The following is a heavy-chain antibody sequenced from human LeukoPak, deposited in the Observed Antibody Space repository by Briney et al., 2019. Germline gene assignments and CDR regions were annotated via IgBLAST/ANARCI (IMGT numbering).Heavy chain of an antibody. J-gene: IGHJ6*03. V-gene: IGHV4-34*01. CDR2: INHSGST. CDR3: ARERLYYYYYMDV. Sequence: SETLSLTCAVSGGSFSGYSWSWIRQPPGKGLEWIGEINHSGSTHYNPSLKSRVTISVDTSKNQFSLKLSSVTAADTAVYYCARERLYYYYYMDVWGKGTTVTISS. CDR1: GGSFSGYS.